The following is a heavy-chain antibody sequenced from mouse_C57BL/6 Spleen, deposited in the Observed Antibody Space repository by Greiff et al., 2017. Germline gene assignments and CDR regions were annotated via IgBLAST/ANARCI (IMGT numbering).Heavy chain of an antibody. D-gene: IGHD2-4*01. CDR2: INPSTGGT. V-gene: IGHV1-42*01. J-gene: IGHJ2*01. CDR1: GYSFTGYY. CDR3: ARYYYDYLDY. Sequence: VQLQQSGPELVKPGASVKISCKASGYSFTGYYMNWVKQSPEKSLEWIGEINPSTGGTTYNQKFKAKATLTVDKSSSTAYMQLKSLTSEDSAVYDCARYYYDYLDYWGQGTTLTVSS.